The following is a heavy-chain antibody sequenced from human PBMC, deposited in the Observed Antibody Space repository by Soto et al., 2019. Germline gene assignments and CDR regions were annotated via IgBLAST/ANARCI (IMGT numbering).Heavy chain of an antibody. CDR3: ARHLYSSSWYYFDY. CDR1: GGSISSSSYY. D-gene: IGHD6-13*01. J-gene: IGHJ4*02. CDR2: IYYSGST. Sequence: PSETLSLTCTVSGGSISSSSYYWGWIRQPPGKGLEWIGSIYYSGSTYYNPSLKSRVTISVDTSKNQFSLKLSSVTAADTAVYYCARHLYSSSWYYFDYWGQGTLVTVS. V-gene: IGHV4-39*01.